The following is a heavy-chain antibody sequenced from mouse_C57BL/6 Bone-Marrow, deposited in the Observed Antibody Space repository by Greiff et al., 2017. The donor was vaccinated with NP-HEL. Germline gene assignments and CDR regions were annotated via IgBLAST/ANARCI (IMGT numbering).Heavy chain of an antibody. CDR2: ISSGGSYT. Sequence: EVTLVESGGDLVKPGGSLKLSCAASGFTFSSYGMSWVRQTPDKRLEWVATISSGGSYTYYPDSVKGRFTISRDNAKNTLYLQMSSLKSEDTAMYYCARPDYYGSLYAMDYWGQGTSVTVSS. D-gene: IGHD1-1*01. V-gene: IGHV5-6*01. CDR1: GFTFSSYG. CDR3: ARPDYYGSLYAMDY. J-gene: IGHJ4*01.